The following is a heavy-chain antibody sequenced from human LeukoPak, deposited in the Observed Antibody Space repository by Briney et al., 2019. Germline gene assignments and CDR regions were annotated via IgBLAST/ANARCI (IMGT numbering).Heavy chain of an antibody. Sequence: GGSLRLSCAASGFTVSSNYMSWVRQAPGKGLEWVSVIYSGGSTYYADSVKGRFTISRDNSKNTLYLQMNSLRAEDTAVYYCARDSSGWYGFGYWGQGTLVTVSS. CDR1: GFTVSSNY. CDR3: ARDSSGWYGFGY. J-gene: IGHJ4*02. CDR2: IYSGGST. D-gene: IGHD6-19*01. V-gene: IGHV3-53*01.